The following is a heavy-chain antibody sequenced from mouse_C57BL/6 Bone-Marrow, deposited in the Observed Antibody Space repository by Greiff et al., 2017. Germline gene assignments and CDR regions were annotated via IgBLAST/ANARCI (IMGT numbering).Heavy chain of an antibody. V-gene: IGHV5-2*01. CDR2: INSDGGST. D-gene: IGHD2-3*01. CDR3: ARQPTMMVTTLFDY. Sequence: EVHLVESGGGLVQPGESLKLSCESNEYEFPSHDMSWVRKTPEKRLELVAAINSDGGSTYYPDTMERRFIISRDNTRKTLYLQMSSLMSEDTAWYYCARQPTMMVTTLFDYWGQGTTLTVSS. J-gene: IGHJ2*01. CDR1: EYEFPSHD.